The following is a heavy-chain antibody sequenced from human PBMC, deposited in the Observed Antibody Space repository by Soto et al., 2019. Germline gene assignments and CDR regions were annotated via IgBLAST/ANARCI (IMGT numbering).Heavy chain of an antibody. CDR2: IIPILGIS. J-gene: IGHJ6*03. V-gene: IGHV1-69*02. D-gene: IGHD2-2*01. Sequence: SAEVCCKDCGGRFGSYTMSWVQQAPGQGLEWMGRIIPILGISNYAQKFQGRVTITADKSTSTAYMELSSLRSEDTAVYYCARGGIVVVPAANYYYYYMDVWGKGTTVTVSS. CDR3: ARGGIVVVPAANYYYYYMDV. CDR1: GGRFGSYT.